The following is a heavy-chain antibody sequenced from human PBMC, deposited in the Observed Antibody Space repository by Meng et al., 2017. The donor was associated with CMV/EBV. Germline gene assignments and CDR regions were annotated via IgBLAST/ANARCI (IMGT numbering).Heavy chain of an antibody. CDR2: INPSGGST. V-gene: IGHV1-46*01. Sequence: ASVKVSCKASGYTFTSYYMHWVRQAPGQGLEWMGIINPSGGSTSYAQKFQGRVTMTRDTSTSTVYMELSSLRSEDTAVYDCARPGARRAFDIWGQGTMVTVSS. CDR1: GYTFTSYY. J-gene: IGHJ3*02. D-gene: IGHD3-10*01. CDR3: ARPGARRAFDI.